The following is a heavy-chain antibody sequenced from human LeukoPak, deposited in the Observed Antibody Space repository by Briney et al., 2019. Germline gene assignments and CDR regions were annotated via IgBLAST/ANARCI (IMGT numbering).Heavy chain of an antibody. CDR1: GYTFTSYG. J-gene: IGHJ4*02. D-gene: IGHD3-22*01. V-gene: IGHV1-18*01. CDR3: ARVRTTHYYDSSGYSDYFDY. CDR2: ISAYNGNT. Sequence: ASVKVSCKASGYTFTSYGISWVRQAPGQGLEWMGWISAYNGNTNYAQKLQGRVTMTTDTSTSTDYMELRSLRSDDTAVYYCARVRTTHYYDSSGYSDYFDYWGQGTLVTVSS.